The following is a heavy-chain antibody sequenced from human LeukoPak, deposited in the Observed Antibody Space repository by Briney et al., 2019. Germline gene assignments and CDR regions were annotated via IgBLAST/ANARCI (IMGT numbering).Heavy chain of an antibody. Sequence: SETLSLTCAVYGGSFSGYYWSWIRQPPGKGLEWVGEINHSGSTKYNPSLKSRGTISVDTSTNNFSLKRSSVTAARTAVFYYARVVWLQWGWSPYYMDVWGKGTTVRVSS. CDR1: GGSFSGYY. V-gene: IGHV4-34*01. CDR2: INHSGST. D-gene: IGHD5-24*01. CDR3: ARVVWLQWGWSPYYMDV. J-gene: IGHJ6*03.